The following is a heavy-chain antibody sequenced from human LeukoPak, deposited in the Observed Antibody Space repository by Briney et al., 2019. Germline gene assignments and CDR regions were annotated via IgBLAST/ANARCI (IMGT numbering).Heavy chain of an antibody. V-gene: IGHV1-2*02. J-gene: IGHJ6*03. Sequence: ASVKVSCKASGYTFTGYYIHWVRQAPGQGLEWMGWIIPNGGGTNYAQKFQGRVTMTRDTSISTAYMELSRLRSDDTAVYYCARAALVGANYYYYMDVWGKGTTVTISS. CDR2: IIPNGGGT. CDR1: GYTFTGYY. D-gene: IGHD1-26*01. CDR3: ARAALVGANYYYYMDV.